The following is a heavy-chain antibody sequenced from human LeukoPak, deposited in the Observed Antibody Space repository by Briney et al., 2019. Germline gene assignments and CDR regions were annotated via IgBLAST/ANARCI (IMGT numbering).Heavy chain of an antibody. V-gene: IGHV3-21*01. D-gene: IGHD3-22*01. Sequence: GGSLRLSCAASGFTFSSYSMNWVRQAPGKGLEWVSSISSSSSYIYYADSVKGRFTISRDNAKNSLYLQMNSLRAEDTAVYYCARGLLVITTTLDYWGQGTLVTVSS. CDR3: ARGLLVITTTLDY. J-gene: IGHJ4*02. CDR2: ISSSSSYI. CDR1: GFTFSSYS.